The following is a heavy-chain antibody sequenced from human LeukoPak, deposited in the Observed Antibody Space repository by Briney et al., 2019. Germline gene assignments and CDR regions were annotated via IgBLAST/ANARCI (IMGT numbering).Heavy chain of an antibody. V-gene: IGHV3-30*02. CDR2: IRNDASKT. Sequence: GGSLRLSCAASGFSFSSVGMHCVRQAPGKGLDWVAYIRNDASKTYYADSVKGRFSISRDNSKNTVYLQMNNLLPEDTAVYYCAKRAGSAWSAGAWGQGTLVTVSS. D-gene: IGHD3-10*01. CDR3: AKRAGSAWSAGA. J-gene: IGHJ5*02. CDR1: GFSFSSVG.